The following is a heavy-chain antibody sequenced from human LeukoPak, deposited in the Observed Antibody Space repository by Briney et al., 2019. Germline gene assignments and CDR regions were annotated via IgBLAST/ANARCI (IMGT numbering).Heavy chain of an antibody. CDR3: ARAKAGDGYNLYTGDFDY. J-gene: IGHJ4*02. CDR1: GGTFSSYA. CDR2: IIPILGIA. V-gene: IGHV1-69*04. Sequence: SVKVSCKASGGTFSSYAISWVRQAPGQGLEWMGRIIPILGIANYAQKFQGRVTITADKSTSTAYMELSSLRSEDTAVYYCARAKAGDGYNLYTGDFDYWGQGTLVTVSS. D-gene: IGHD5-24*01.